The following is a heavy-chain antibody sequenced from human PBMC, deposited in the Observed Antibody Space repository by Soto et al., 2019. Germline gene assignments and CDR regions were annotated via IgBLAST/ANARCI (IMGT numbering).Heavy chain of an antibody. Sequence: QITLKESGPTLVKPTQTLTLTCTFSGFSLSTSGVGVGWIRQPPGKALEWLALIYWDDDKRYSPSLKSRLTITKDTSKNHVVLTMTNMDPVDTATYYCAHGAGGVIAPYYFDYWGQGTLVTVSS. CDR3: AHGAGGVIAPYYFDY. J-gene: IGHJ4*02. CDR1: GFSLSTSGVG. V-gene: IGHV2-5*02. D-gene: IGHD3-16*02. CDR2: IYWDDDK.